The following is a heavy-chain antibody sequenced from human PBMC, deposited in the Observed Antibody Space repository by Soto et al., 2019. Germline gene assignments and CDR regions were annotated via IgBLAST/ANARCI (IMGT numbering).Heavy chain of an antibody. CDR1: GFTFSSSW. V-gene: IGHV3-74*01. Sequence: GGSLRLSCAASGFTFSSSWMHWVRQAPGKGLVWVSHINSDGTDTNYADSVKGRFTISRDNAKNTVYLQMNSLRAEDTAVYYCARDWSYALNYWGQGSLVTVS. J-gene: IGHJ4*02. CDR3: ARDWSYALNY. D-gene: IGHD3-16*01. CDR2: INSDGTDT.